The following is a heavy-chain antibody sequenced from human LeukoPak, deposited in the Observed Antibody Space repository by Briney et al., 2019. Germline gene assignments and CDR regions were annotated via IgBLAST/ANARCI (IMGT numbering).Heavy chain of an antibody. Sequence: SETLSLTCTVSGGSITGDYWTWLRQSPGEGLEWIGYVRSSGDTKYSPSLQSRVIMSVDTSKNQFSLRLSSVTAADTAIYYCTRDKAPGGKRWFDPWGQGTLVTVSS. CDR1: GGSITGDY. D-gene: IGHD3-10*01. CDR3: TRDKAPGGKRWFDP. J-gene: IGHJ5*02. V-gene: IGHV4-59*01. CDR2: VRSSGDT.